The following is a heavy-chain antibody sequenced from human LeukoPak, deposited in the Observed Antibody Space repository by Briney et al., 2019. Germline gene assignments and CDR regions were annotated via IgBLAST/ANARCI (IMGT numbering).Heavy chain of an antibody. Sequence: SETLSLTCTVSGGSINSGNYYWSWIRQPAGKGLEWIGYIYYSGSTNYNPSLKSRVTISVDTSKNQFSLKLSSVTAADTAVYYCARGQSVVTFDYWGQGTLVTVSS. J-gene: IGHJ4*02. CDR2: IYYSGST. V-gene: IGHV4-61*10. D-gene: IGHD3-22*01. CDR1: GGSINSGNYY. CDR3: ARGQSVVTFDY.